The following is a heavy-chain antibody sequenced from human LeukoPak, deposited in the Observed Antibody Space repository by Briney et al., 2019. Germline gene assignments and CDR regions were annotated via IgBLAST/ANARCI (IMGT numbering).Heavy chain of an antibody. Sequence: PGGSLRLSCAASGFTFSDYYMSWIRQAPGKGLEWVSYISSSGSTIYYADSVKGRFTISRDNAKNSLYLQMNSLGAEDTAVYYCAREDCSSTSCYKLHYYYYYGMDVWGQGTTVTVSS. CDR3: AREDCSSTSCYKLHYYYYYGMDV. V-gene: IGHV3-11*01. CDR2: ISSSGSTI. D-gene: IGHD2-2*02. CDR1: GFTFSDYY. J-gene: IGHJ6*02.